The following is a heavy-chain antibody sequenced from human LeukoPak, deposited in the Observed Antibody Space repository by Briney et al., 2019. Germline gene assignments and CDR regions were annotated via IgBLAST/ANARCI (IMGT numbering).Heavy chain of an antibody. CDR3: AKDLRGYSSLRGVNGMDV. CDR1: GFTFSSYA. D-gene: IGHD6-19*01. CDR2: ISGSGGFT. V-gene: IGHV3-23*01. J-gene: IGHJ6*02. Sequence: PGGSLGLSCAASGFTFSSYAMSWVRQAPGRGPERVSGISGSGGFTCYADPVKGRFTISRDNSKNTLYLQMNSLRAEDTAVYYCAKDLRGYSSLRGVNGMDVWGQGTTVTVSS.